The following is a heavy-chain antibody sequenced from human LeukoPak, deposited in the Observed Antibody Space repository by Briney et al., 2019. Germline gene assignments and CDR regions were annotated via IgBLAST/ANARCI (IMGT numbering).Heavy chain of an antibody. CDR2: IYHSGST. D-gene: IGHD1-1*01. J-gene: IGHJ3*02. V-gene: IGHV4-38-2*01. Sequence: SETLSLTCAVSGYSISSGCFWGWIRQPPGKGLQWIGSIYHSGSTYYNPSLKSRVTISVDTSKNQFSLKLSSVTAADTAVYYCARVGPRYNWNEDGFDIWGQGTMVTVSS. CDR1: GYSISSGCF. CDR3: ARVGPRYNWNEDGFDI.